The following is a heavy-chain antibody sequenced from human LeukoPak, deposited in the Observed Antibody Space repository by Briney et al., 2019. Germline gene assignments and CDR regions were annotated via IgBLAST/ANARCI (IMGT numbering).Heavy chain of an antibody. J-gene: IGHJ5*02. CDR2: MNPNSGNT. Sequence: ASVHASCKASWYTFTRYGIGWVRQARGQGTEWMGWMNPNSGNTHYAHNFQGRLTMTMNTSINTAYMEMSSLRSADTGVYYCARAGGYDYVWGSWGNWFDPWGQGTLVTVSS. D-gene: IGHD3-16*01. CDR3: ARAGGYDYVWGSWGNWFDP. V-gene: IGHV1-8*01. CDR1: WYTFTRYG.